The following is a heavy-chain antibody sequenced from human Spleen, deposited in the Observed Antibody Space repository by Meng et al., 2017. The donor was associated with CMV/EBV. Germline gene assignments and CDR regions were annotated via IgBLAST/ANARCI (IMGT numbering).Heavy chain of an antibody. CDR2: ISASGDMT. CDR1: FTVSHYG. CDR3: AKDQVGGGYNILYYFDY. V-gene: IGHV3-23*01. J-gene: IGHJ4*02. Sequence: FTVSHYGMTGVRQAPGKGLEWVSTISASGDMTYYADSVKGRFTISRDNSKNTLYLQMNSLKAEDTALYYCAKDQVGGGYNILYYFDYWGQGSLVTVSS. D-gene: IGHD5-24*01.